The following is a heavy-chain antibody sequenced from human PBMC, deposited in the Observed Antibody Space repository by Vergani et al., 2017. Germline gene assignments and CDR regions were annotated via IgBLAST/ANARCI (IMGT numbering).Heavy chain of an antibody. CDR3: AREGSYCSSTSCQPNYYYYYMDV. Sequence: QVQLQESGPGLVKPSQTLSLTCAVSGDSISSNNCWTWVRQPPGKGLEWIGEICHTEDTNYNPSLKSRVTISVDTSKNQFSLKLSSVTAADTAVYYCAREGSYCSSTSCQPNYYYYYMDVWGKGTTVTVSS. J-gene: IGHJ6*03. D-gene: IGHD2-2*01. CDR2: ICHTEDT. CDR1: GDSISSNNC. V-gene: IGHV4-4*02.